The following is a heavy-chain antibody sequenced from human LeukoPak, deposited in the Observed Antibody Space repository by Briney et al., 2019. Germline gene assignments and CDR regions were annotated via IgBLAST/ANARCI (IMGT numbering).Heavy chain of an antibody. J-gene: IGHJ4*02. Sequence: SETLSLTCAVSGYSISSGDYYWRWIRQPPGKGLEWIGYIYYSGSTYYNPSLKSRFTISVDTSKNQFSLKLSSVTAADTAVYYCARGRYYNDSSGYYGLYYFDYWGQGTLVTVSS. V-gene: IGHV4-30-4*08. D-gene: IGHD3-22*01. CDR1: GYSISSGDYY. CDR3: ARGRYYNDSSGYYGLYYFDY. CDR2: IYYSGST.